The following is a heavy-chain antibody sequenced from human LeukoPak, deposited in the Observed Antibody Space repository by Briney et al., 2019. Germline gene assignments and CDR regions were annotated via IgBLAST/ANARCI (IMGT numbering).Heavy chain of an antibody. J-gene: IGHJ6*03. CDR3: ASARFETTLTTLVHKKDYYYYNMDV. Sequence: PGGSLRLSCEASGFTSISYWMSWVRQAPGKGLEWVANIKQDGSEKYYVDSVKGRFTISRDNAKNSLYLQMNSQRAEDTALYYGASARFETTLTTLVHKKDYYYYNMDVWGKGTTVTVSS. CDR1: GFTSISYW. CDR2: IKQDGSEK. D-gene: IGHD4-17*01. V-gene: IGHV3-7*01.